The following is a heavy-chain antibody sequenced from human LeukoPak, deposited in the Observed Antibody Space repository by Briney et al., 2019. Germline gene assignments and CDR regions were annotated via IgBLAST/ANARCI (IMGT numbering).Heavy chain of an antibody. J-gene: IGHJ6*02. CDR1: GGSISSYY. CDR3: ARYGYYYGMDV. D-gene: IGHD1-1*01. Sequence: SETLSLTCTASGGSISSYYWSWIRQPPGKGLEWIGYIYYSGSTNYNPSLKSRVTISLDTSKNQFSLKLSSVTAADTAVYYCARYGYYYGMDVWGQGTTVTVSS. CDR2: IYYSGST. V-gene: IGHV4-59*01.